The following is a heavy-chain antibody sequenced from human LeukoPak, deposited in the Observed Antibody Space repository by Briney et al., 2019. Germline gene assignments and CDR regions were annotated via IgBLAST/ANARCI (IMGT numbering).Heavy chain of an antibody. CDR1: GGTFTSYA. CDR3: ARVGGYSAFDY. V-gene: IGHV1-69*13. Sequence: ASVKVSCKASGGTFTSYAISWVRQAPGQGLEWMGGVIPIFGTANYAQKFQGRVTITADESTSTAYMELSSLRSEDTAVYYCARVGGYSAFDYWGQGTLVTVSS. J-gene: IGHJ4*02. CDR2: VIPIFGTA. D-gene: IGHD3-22*01.